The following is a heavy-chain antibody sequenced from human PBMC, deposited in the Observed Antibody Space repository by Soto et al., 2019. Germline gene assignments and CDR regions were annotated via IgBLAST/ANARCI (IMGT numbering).Heavy chain of an antibody. CDR1: VDSVSSNSAA. CDR3: AGTTSHQWYYMDV. Sequence: SQTLSLPCAISVDSVSSNSAAWNWIRLSPSRGLEWLARTYYRSRWYNDYAVSVRSRITVNPDTSKNQFSLQLTSVTPEDTAVYYCAGTTSHQWYYMDVWGKGTTVTVSS. CDR2: TYYRSRWYN. J-gene: IGHJ6*03. V-gene: IGHV6-1*01. D-gene: IGHD1-7*01.